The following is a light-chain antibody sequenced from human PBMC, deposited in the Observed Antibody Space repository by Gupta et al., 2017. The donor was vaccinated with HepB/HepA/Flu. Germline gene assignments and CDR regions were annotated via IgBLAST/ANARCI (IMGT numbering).Light chain of an antibody. J-gene: IGKJ1*01. V-gene: IGKV4-1*01. CDR1: QNLLYSSSNKNN. CDR3: QQYYASPWT. CDR2: WAS. Sequence: DIVMTQSPDSLSVSLGERATINCKSSQNLLYSSSNKNNLTWYQQKPGQPPKLLIYWASTRISGVPDRFNGSGSGTDFTLTISSLQAEDVAVYYCQQYYASPWTFGQGTKVEIK.